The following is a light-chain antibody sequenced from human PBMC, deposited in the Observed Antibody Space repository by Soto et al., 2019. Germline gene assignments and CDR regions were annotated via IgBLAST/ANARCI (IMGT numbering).Light chain of an antibody. CDR2: GVS. J-gene: IGLJ1*01. CDR3: SSYTSISTPLYV. CDR1: SSDVGGYNY. Sequence: QSVLTQPASVSGSPGQSITISCTGTSSDVGGYNYVSWYQQHPGKAPKLMIYGVSNRPSGVSNRFSGSKSGNTASLTISGLQAEDEADYYCSSYTSISTPLYVFGTGTKLTVL. V-gene: IGLV2-14*01.